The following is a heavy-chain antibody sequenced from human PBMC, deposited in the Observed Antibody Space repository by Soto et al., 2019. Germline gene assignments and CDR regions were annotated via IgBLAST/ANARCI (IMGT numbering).Heavy chain of an antibody. V-gene: IGHV3-30-3*01. D-gene: IGHD1-26*01. CDR2: ISYDGSNK. CDR3: ARDRWGLDYSGMDV. J-gene: IGHJ6*02. CDR1: GFTFSSYA. Sequence: QVQLVESGGGVVQPGRSLRLSCAASGFTFSSYAMHWVRQAPGKGLEWVAVISYDGSNKYYADSVKGRFTISRDNSKNTLYLEMKSLRAEDTAVYYCARDRWGLDYSGMDVWGQGTTVTVSS.